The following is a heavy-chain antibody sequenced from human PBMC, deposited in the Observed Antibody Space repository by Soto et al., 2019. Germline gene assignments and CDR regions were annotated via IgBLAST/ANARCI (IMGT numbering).Heavy chain of an antibody. D-gene: IGHD3-3*01. V-gene: IGHV3-23*01. CDR2: ISGSGGST. CDR3: AKAGLEWLFDYYYMDV. Sequence: GGSLSLSCAASGFTFSSYAMSWVRQAPGKGLEWVSAISGSGGSTYYEDSVKGRFTISRDNSKNTLYLQMNSLRAEDTAVYYCAKAGLEWLFDYYYMDVWGKGTTVTVSS. CDR1: GFTFSSYA. J-gene: IGHJ6*03.